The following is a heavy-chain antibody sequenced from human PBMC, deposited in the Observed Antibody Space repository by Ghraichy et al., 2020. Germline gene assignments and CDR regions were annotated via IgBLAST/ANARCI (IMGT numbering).Heavy chain of an antibody. D-gene: IGHD6-19*01. J-gene: IGHJ4*02. CDR1: GFTFSGYA. CDR2: ITWNSAST. CDR3: AKTGDSGWFYVY. V-gene: IGHV3-23*01. Sequence: ETLSLTCAASGFTFSGYAMSWVRQAPGKGLEWVSTITWNSASTRYADSVKGRSTISRDNYKNAVYLQVTSLREDDTAVYFCAKTGDSGWFYVYWGRGTLVTVSS.